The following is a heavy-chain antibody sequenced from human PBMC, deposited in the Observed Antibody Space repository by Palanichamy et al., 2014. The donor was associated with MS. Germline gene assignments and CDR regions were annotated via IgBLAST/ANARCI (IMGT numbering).Heavy chain of an antibody. D-gene: IGHD3-22*01. Sequence: QVQLQQWGAGLLKPSETLSLTCAVYGGSFSDYSWTWIRQSPGKGLEWIGDINHSGETNYNPSLKNRVTISVDTSKNQFSLNLTSVTAADTAVYYCASGYSVTLIVVVPKPQFDYWGQGTLVTVSS. CDR1: GGSFSDYS. CDR3: ASGYSVTLIVVVPKPQFDY. J-gene: IGHJ4*02. V-gene: IGHV4-34*01. CDR2: INHSGET.